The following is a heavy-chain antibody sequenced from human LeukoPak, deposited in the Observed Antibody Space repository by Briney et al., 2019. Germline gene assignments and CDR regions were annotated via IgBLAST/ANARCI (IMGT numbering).Heavy chain of an antibody. CDR2: ISAYNGNT. CDR3: ARVIRDDYGDYYFDY. CDR1: GYTFTSYG. D-gene: IGHD4-17*01. V-gene: IGHV1-18*01. J-gene: IGHJ4*02. Sequence: ASVKVSCKASGYTFTSYGISWVRQAPGQGLEWMGWISAYNGNTNYAQKLQGRVTMTTDTSTSTAYMELRSLRSDDTAVYYCARVIRDDYGDYYFDYWGQGTLVTVSS.